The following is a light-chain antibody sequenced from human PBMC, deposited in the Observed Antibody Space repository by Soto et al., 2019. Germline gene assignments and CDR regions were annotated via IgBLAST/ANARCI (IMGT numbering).Light chain of an antibody. V-gene: IGLV1-40*01. J-gene: IGLJ3*02. CDR3: QSYDNILSGPL. CDR2: KNN. Sequence: QSLLTKPPSVSLAPGQTITISCTGSGSNVGASYDVHWYQVLPGAGPRLLIYKNNNRPSGVPDRFSGSKSGTSASLAITGLRAEDEADYYCQSYDNILSGPLFGGGTKVTVL. CDR1: GSNVGASYD.